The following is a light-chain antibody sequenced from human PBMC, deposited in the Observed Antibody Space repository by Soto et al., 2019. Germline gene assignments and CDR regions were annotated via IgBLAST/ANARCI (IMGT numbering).Light chain of an antibody. V-gene: IGKV1-9*01. CDR1: HDISTF. J-gene: IGKJ5*01. CDR3: QQYYTFPFT. Sequence: IHMPHSPSLHATATGARVTLTCPASHDISTFLDWYQQKPGKAPKLLIYEASSLQSGVPSRFSGSGSGTEFTLTITGLLPEDFAAYHCQQYYTFPFTFGQGTRLEIK. CDR2: EAS.